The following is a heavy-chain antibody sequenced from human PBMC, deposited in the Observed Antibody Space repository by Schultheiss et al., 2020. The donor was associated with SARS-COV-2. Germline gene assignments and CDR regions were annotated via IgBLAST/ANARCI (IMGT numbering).Heavy chain of an antibody. J-gene: IGHJ4*02. CDR3: VKDIQLWLQGAFDY. Sequence: SETLSLTCAVYGGSFSGYYWSWIRQPPGKGLEWIGEINHSGSTNYNPSLKSRVTISVDTSKNQFSLKLSSVTAADTAVYYCVKDIQLWLQGAFDYWGQGTLVTVSS. CDR2: INHSGST. D-gene: IGHD5-18*01. V-gene: IGHV4-34*01. CDR1: GGSFSGYY.